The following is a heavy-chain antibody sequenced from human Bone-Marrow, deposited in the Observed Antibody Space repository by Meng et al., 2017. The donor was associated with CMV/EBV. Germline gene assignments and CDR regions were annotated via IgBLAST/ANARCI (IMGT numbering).Heavy chain of an antibody. CDR3: ARDSSGYYLFDY. J-gene: IGHJ4*02. CDR2: IDWDDDK. V-gene: IGHV2-70D*14. Sequence: SGPTLVKPTQTLTLTCTFSGFSLSTSGMRVSWIRQPPGKALEWLARIDWDDDKFYSTSLKTRLTISKDTSKNQVVLTMTNMDPVDTATYYCARDSSGYYLFDYWGQGTRVTGSS. CDR1: GFSLSTSGMR. D-gene: IGHD3-22*01.